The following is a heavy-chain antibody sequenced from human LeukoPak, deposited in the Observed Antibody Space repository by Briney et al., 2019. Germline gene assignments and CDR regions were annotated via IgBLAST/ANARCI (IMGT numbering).Heavy chain of an antibody. CDR2: ISYDGSNK. Sequence: ISYDGSNKSYADSVKGRFTISRDNSKNTLYLQMNSLRAEDTAVYYCAKARFGELLEYFQHWGQGTLVTVSS. V-gene: IGHV3-30-3*02. D-gene: IGHD3-10*01. J-gene: IGHJ1*01. CDR3: AKARFGELLEYFQH.